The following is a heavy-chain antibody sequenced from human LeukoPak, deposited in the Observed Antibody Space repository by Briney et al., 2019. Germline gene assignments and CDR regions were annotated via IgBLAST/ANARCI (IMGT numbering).Heavy chain of an antibody. J-gene: IGHJ6*03. D-gene: IGHD5-24*01. V-gene: IGHV1-2*02. Sequence: GASVTVSCKASGYTFTGYYMHWVRQAPGQGLEWMGLINPNSGDANYAQKFQGRVTMTRDTSISTAYMELTRLRSDDTAVYYCARWLQFHYYYHMDVWGKGTTVTISS. CDR3: ARWLQFHYYYHMDV. CDR2: INPNSGDA. CDR1: GYTFTGYY.